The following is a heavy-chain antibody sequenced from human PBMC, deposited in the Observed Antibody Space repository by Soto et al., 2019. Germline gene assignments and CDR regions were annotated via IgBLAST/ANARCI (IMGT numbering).Heavy chain of an antibody. V-gene: IGHV1-18*01. Sequence: QVHLVQSGAEVKKPGASVKVSCKASTYTFSRYGISWVRQAPGQGLEWMGWISAYNGNTKYAQKFQGRVTMTTVTSTTTAYRELRSLRSDDTAVYYCAADSSGSTADYYYYYGMDVWGQGTTVTVSS. CDR2: ISAYNGNT. J-gene: IGHJ6*02. D-gene: IGHD3-22*01. CDR3: AADSSGSTADYYYYYGMDV. CDR1: TYTFSRYG.